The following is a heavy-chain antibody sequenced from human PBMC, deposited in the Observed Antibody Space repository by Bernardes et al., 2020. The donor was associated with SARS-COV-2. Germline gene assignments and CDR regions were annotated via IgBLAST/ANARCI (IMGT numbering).Heavy chain of an antibody. J-gene: IGHJ2*01. Sequence: SLRLSCAVSGFTFSSYGMHWVRQAPGKGLEWVAVIWYDGTNKYYADSVKGRVTISRDNSKNTLSLQMNSLRAEDTAVYYCARDRDHYGLQWYFDFWGRGTLVTVSA. CDR3: ARDRDHYGLQWYFDF. D-gene: IGHD4-4*01. V-gene: IGHV3-33*01. CDR1: GFTFSSYG. CDR2: IWYDGTNK.